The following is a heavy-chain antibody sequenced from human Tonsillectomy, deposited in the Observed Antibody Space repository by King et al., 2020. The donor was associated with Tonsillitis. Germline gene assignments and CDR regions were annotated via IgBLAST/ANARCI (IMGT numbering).Heavy chain of an antibody. CDR2: IYYTGNT. D-gene: IGHD2-2*01. Sequence: VQLQESGPGLVKPSQTLSLTCTVSGGSISSGGSYWSWLRQHPGKGLESIGCIYYTGNTHYTQSLKSRVSISLDMSKQQFSLRLSSVTAADTAVYYCARAEGVVIPASIHSWGQGILVTVSS. J-gene: IGHJ4*02. V-gene: IGHV4-31*03. CDR1: GGSISSGGSY. CDR3: ARAEGVVIPASIHS.